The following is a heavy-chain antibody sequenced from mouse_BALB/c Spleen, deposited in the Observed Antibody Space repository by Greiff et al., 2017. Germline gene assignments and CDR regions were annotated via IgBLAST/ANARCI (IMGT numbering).Heavy chain of an antibody. CDR2: IYPGDGST. CDR1: GYTFTSYY. CDR3: ARRVPYAMDY. Sequence: VKLVESGPELVKPGASVKMSCKASGYTFTSYYIHWVKQRPGQGLEWIGWIYPGDGSTKYNEKFKGKTTLTADKSSSTAYMLLSSLTSEDSAIYFCARRVPYAMDYWGQGTSVTVSS. V-gene: IGHV1S56*01. J-gene: IGHJ4*01. D-gene: IGHD2-14*01.